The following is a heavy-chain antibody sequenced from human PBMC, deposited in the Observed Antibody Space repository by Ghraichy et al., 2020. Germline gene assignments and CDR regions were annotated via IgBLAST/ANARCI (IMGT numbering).Heavy chain of an antibody. Sequence: GGSLRLSCAASGFTFSSYWLSWVRQAPGKGLEWVANIKQDGSEKYYVDSVKGRFTISRDNAKNSLFLQMNSLRAEDTAVYFCARDIPPETLGGRYYYSAMDVWGQGTTVTVSS. CDR2: IKQDGSEK. J-gene: IGHJ6*02. CDR1: GFTFSSYW. V-gene: IGHV3-7*01. CDR3: ARDIPPETLGGRYYYSAMDV. D-gene: IGHD2-15*01.